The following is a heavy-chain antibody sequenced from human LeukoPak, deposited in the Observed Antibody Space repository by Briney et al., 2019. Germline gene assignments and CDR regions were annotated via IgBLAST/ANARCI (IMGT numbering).Heavy chain of an antibody. Sequence: SETLSLTCTVSGGSISSGSYYWSWIRQPAGKGLEWIGRIYTSGSTNYNPSLKSRVTISVDTSKNQFSLKLSSVTAADTAVYYCASPLTIQQQLVHGLDAFDIWGQGTMVTVSS. CDR3: ASPLTIQQQLVHGLDAFDI. J-gene: IGHJ3*02. CDR2: IYTSGST. V-gene: IGHV4-61*02. CDR1: GGSISSGSYY. D-gene: IGHD6-13*01.